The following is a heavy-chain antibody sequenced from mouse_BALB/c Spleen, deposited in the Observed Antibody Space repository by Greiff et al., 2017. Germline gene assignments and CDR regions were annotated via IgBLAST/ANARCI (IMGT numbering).Heavy chain of an antibody. CDR2: INPYNDGT. D-gene: IGHD2-14*01. Sequence: EVKLQESGPELVKPGASVKMSCKASGYTFTSYVMHWVKQKPGQGLEWIGYINPYNDGTKYNEKFKGKATLTSDKSSSTAYMELSSLTSEDSAVYYCARGYYRYDGEVGFAYWGQGTLVTVSA. V-gene: IGHV1-14*01. J-gene: IGHJ3*01. CDR1: GYTFTSYV. CDR3: ARGYYRYDGEVGFAY.